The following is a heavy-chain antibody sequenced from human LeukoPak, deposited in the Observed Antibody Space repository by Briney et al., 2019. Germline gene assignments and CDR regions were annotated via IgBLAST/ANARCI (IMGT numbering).Heavy chain of an antibody. CDR1: GGSISSSY. CDR3: ARNQGYSSGWWVPYFGY. J-gene: IGHJ4*02. Sequence: PSETLSLTCTVSGGSISSSYWSWIRQPPGKGLEWIGYIYHSGSTNYNPSLKSRVTISVDTSKHQLSLKLSSVTAADTAVYYCARNQGYSSGWWVPYFGYGGQGTLVTVSS. V-gene: IGHV4-59*01. CDR2: IYHSGST. D-gene: IGHD6-19*01.